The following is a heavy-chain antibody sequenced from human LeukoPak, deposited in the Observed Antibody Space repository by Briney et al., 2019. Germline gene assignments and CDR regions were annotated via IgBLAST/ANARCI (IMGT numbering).Heavy chain of an antibody. D-gene: IGHD1-1*01. V-gene: IGHV4-4*07. CDR3: VRNWDY. Sequence: KSSETLSLTCTVSGGSISSYYWSLIRQPAGKGLEWIGRIYTSGSTNYNPSLKSRVTMSVDTSNKHFSLKLTSVTAADTAVYDCVRNWDYWGQGTLVTVSS. CDR2: IYTSGST. J-gene: IGHJ4*02. CDR1: GGSISSYY.